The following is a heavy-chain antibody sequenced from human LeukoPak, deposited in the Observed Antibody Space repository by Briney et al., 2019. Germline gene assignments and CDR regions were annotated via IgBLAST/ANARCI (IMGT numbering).Heavy chain of an antibody. CDR2: ISWNSGSI. CDR1: GFTFDDYA. V-gene: IGHV3-9*01. CDR3: AKDIFGGSSGWYGGDY. D-gene: IGHD6-19*01. Sequence: GGSLRLSCAASGFTFDDYAMHWVRQAPGKGLEWVSGISWNSGSIGYADSVKGRFTISRDNAKNSLYLQMNSLRAEDTALYYCAKDIFGGSSGWYGGDYWGQGTLVTVSS. J-gene: IGHJ4*02.